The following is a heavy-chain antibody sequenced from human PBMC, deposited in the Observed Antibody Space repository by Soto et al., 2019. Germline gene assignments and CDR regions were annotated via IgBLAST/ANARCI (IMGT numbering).Heavy chain of an antibody. CDR3: ARAFWSGPPYYHYGMAV. V-gene: IGHV4-30-4*01. J-gene: IGHJ6*02. D-gene: IGHD3-3*01. Sequence: SETLSLTCTVSGGSISSGDYYWSWIRQPPGKGLEWIGYIYYSGSTYYNPSLKSRVTISVDTSKNQFSLKLSSVTAADTAVYFCARAFWSGPPYYHYGMAVWGQGTPAPVSS. CDR1: GGSISSGDYY. CDR2: IYYSGST.